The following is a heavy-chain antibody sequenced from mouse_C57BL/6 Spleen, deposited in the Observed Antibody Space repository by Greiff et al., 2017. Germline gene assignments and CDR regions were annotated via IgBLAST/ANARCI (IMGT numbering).Heavy chain of an antibody. D-gene: IGHD1-1*01. CDR3: ARDPHYGSSLFDY. V-gene: IGHV5-4*01. Sequence: EVQGVESGGGLVKPGGSLKLSCAASGFTFSSYAMSWVRQTPEKRLEWVATISDGGSYTYYPDNVKGRFTISRDNAKNHLYLQMSHLKSEDTAMYYCARDPHYGSSLFDYWGQGTTLTVSS. CDR1: GFTFSSYA. CDR2: ISDGGSYT. J-gene: IGHJ2*01.